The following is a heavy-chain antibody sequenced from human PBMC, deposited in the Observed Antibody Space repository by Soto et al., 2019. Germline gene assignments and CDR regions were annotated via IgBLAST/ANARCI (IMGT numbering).Heavy chain of an antibody. D-gene: IGHD3-10*01. CDR2: INPSGGST. Sequence: SVKVPCKASGYTFTSYYMHWVRQAPGQGLEWMGIINPSGGSTSYAQKFQGRVTMTRDTSTSTVYMELSSLRSEDTAVYYCARDYYGSGSPDAFDIWGQGTMVTVSS. V-gene: IGHV1-46*01. CDR1: GYTFTSYY. CDR3: ARDYYGSGSPDAFDI. J-gene: IGHJ3*02.